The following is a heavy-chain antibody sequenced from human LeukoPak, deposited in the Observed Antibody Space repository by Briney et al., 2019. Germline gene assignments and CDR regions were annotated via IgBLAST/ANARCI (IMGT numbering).Heavy chain of an antibody. D-gene: IGHD3-22*01. V-gene: IGHV3-30-3*01. Sequence: GSLRLSCAASGFTFSSYAMHWVRQAPGKGLEWVAVISYDGSNKYYADSVKGRFTISRDNSKNTLYLQMNSLRAEDTAVYYCARELFLYYDSSGYGWGQGTLVTVSS. CDR2: ISYDGSNK. J-gene: IGHJ4*02. CDR1: GFTFSSYA. CDR3: ARELFLYYDSSGYG.